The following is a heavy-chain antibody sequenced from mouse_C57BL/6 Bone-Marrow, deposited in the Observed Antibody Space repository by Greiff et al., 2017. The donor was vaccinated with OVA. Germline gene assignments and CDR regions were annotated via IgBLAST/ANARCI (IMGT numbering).Heavy chain of an antibody. D-gene: IGHD1-1*01. CDR1: GYTFTSYD. J-gene: IGHJ2*01. CDR3: ARSWITTVVATRYYFDY. V-gene: IGHV1-85*01. Sequence: QVQLKESGPELVKPGASVKLSCKASGYTFTSYDINWVKQRPGQGLEWIGWIYPRDGSTKYNEKFKGKATLTVDTSSSTAYMELHSLTSEDSAVYFCARSWITTVVATRYYFDYWGQGTTLTVSS. CDR2: IYPRDGST.